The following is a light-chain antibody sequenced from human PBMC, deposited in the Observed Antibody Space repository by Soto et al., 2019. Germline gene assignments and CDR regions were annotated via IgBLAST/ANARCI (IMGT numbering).Light chain of an antibody. Sequence: DIQMTQSPSSLSASVGDRVTITCRASQGISNYLAWYQQNPGRVPTLLISAASTLQSGVPSRFSGSGCGTDFTLTISSLQPEDVATYYCQRYNDGSTFGQGTKVEI. CDR1: QGISNY. CDR3: QRYNDGST. CDR2: AAS. J-gene: IGKJ1*01. V-gene: IGKV1-27*01.